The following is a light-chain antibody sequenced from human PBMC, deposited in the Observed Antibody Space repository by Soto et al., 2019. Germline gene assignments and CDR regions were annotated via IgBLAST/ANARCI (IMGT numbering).Light chain of an antibody. CDR3: APWDDSLNGRDVV. CDR1: SSNIGSNT. V-gene: IGLV1-44*01. J-gene: IGLJ2*01. CDR2: SNN. Sequence: QSVLTQPPSASGTPGQRVTISCSGSSSNIGSNTVNWYQQLPGTAPKLLIYSNNQRPSGVPDRFAGSKSGTSASLAISGLQSEDEADYYCAPWDDSLNGRDVVFGGGTKLTVL.